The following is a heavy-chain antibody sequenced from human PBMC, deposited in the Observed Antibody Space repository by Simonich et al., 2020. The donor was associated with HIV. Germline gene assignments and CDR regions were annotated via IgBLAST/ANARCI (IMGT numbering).Heavy chain of an antibody. CDR1: GGSISRSS. J-gene: IGHJ3*02. Sequence: QVQLQESGPGLVKPSETLSLTCTVSGGSISRSSWRWIRQPAGKRLEWIGRIYPTGSPNYNPSLKIRVTISVDKSKNQFSLKLTSVTAADTAVYYCARDQWETTGDFDIWGQGTLVTVSS. D-gene: IGHD1-26*01. V-gene: IGHV4-4*07. CDR3: ARDQWETTGDFDI. CDR2: IYPTGSP.